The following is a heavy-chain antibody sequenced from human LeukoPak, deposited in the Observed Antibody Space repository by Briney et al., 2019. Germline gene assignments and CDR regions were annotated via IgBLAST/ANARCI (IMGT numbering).Heavy chain of an antibody. CDR1: GYSFTTYW. D-gene: IGHD3-22*01. V-gene: IGHV5-51*01. CDR2: IYPGDSDT. J-gene: IGHJ4*02. Sequence: RGESLQISCKGSGYSFTTYWIGWVRQMPGKGLEWMGIIYPGDSDTRYSPSFRGQVTISADKSISTAYLQWSSLKASDTAMYYCARQYYYDSSAYTGFDYWGQGTLVTVSS. CDR3: ARQYYYDSSAYTGFDY.